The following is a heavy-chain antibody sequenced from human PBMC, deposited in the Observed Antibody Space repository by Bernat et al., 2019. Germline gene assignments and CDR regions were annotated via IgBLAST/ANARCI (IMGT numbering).Heavy chain of an antibody. CDR3: ARESREVDTAMAPLLDSMGFDP. Sequence: QVQLVESGGGVVQPGRSLRLSCAASGFTFSSYGMHWVRQAPGKGLEWVAAIGYDGSNKYYADSVKGRFTNSRDNSKNTLYLQMNSLRAEDTAVYYCARESREVDTAMAPLLDSMGFDPWDQVALVTVSS. CDR2: IGYDGSNK. J-gene: IGHJ5*02. CDR1: GFTFSSYG. D-gene: IGHD5-18*01. V-gene: IGHV3-33*01.